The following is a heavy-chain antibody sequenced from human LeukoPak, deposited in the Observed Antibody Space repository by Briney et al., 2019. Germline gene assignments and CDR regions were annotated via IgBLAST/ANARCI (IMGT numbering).Heavy chain of an antibody. J-gene: IGHJ4*02. D-gene: IGHD3-10*01. Sequence: GGSLRLSCAASGFTFSSYGMHWVRQAPGKGLEWVAFIRYDGSNKYYADSVKGRFTISRDNSKNTLYLQMNSLRAEDTAVYYCAKVGVSWFGRYYFDYWGQGTLVTVSS. CDR2: IRYDGSNK. CDR1: GFTFSSYG. CDR3: AKVGVSWFGRYYFDY. V-gene: IGHV3-30*02.